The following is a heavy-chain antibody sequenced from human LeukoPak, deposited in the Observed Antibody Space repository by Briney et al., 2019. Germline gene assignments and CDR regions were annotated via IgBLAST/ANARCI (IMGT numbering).Heavy chain of an antibody. CDR2: IYHSGST. CDR3: ARMGMGATAYFDY. CDR1: AYSISSAYY. Sequence: NPSETLSLTCTVSAYSISSAYYWGWIRPSPGKGLEWIARIYHSGSTYYNPSLKSRVTISVDTSKNQFSLKLSSVTAADTAVYYCARMGMGATAYFDYWGQGTLLTVSS. D-gene: IGHD1-26*01. V-gene: IGHV4-38-2*02. J-gene: IGHJ4*02.